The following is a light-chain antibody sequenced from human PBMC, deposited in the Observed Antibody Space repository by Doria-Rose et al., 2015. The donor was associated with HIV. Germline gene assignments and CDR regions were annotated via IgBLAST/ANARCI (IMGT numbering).Light chain of an antibody. CDR3: HQYGTSWT. V-gene: IGKV3-20*01. CDR1: QSFSSTY. J-gene: IGKJ1*01. CDR2: DGS. Sequence: TQSPGTLSLSPGERATLSCRASQSFSSTYLAWYQQKPGQAPSLLIHDGSTRATGIPDRFSANGSGTDFTLTINRLEPEDFALYYCHQYGTSWTFGQGTKVEI.